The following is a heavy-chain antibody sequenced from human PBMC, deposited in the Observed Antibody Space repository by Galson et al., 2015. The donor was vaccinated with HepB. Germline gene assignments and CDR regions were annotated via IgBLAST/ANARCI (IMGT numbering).Heavy chain of an antibody. Sequence: CAISGDSVSGNSAVWNWIRRSPSRGLEWLGRTYYRARRYNGYAVSVKGRISINADTYKNQVSLQLNSVTPDDTAVYYCAYGVDVWGQGTRVTVS. J-gene: IGHJ6*02. CDR2: TYYRARRYN. CDR1: GDSVSGNSAV. CDR3: AYGVDV. V-gene: IGHV6-1*01.